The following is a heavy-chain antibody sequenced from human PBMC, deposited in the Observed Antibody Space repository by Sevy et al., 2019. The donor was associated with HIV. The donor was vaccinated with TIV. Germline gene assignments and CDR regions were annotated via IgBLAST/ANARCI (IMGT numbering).Heavy chain of an antibody. D-gene: IGHD2-2*01. CDR3: ARHCSSTSCSHAFDI. CDR1: GGSFSGYY. Sequence: SETLSLTCAVYGGSFSGYYWSWIRQPPGKGLEWIGEINHSGSTNYNPSLKSRVTISGDTSKNQFSLKLSSVTVADTAVYYCARHCSSTSCSHAFDIWGQGTMVTVSS. CDR2: INHSGST. V-gene: IGHV4-34*01. J-gene: IGHJ3*02.